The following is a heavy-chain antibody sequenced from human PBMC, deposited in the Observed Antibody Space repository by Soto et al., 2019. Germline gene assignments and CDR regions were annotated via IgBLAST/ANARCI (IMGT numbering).Heavy chain of an antibody. Sequence: SGPTLVNPTQTLTLTCTFSGFSLSTSGVGVGWIRQPPGKALEWLAFIYWDDDKRYSPSLKSRLTITKDTSKNKVVLTMTNMDPVDTATYYCAHRLESRRQQLAEDAFDIWGQGTMVTVSS. CDR3: AHRLESRRQQLAEDAFDI. CDR2: IYWDDDK. D-gene: IGHD6-13*01. J-gene: IGHJ3*02. V-gene: IGHV2-5*02. CDR1: GFSLSTSGVG.